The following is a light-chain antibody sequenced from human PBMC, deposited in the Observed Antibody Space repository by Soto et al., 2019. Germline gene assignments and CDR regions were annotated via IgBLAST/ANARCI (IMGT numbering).Light chain of an antibody. V-gene: IGLV2-8*01. CDR3: SLYTSSTFYV. CDR1: SSDVGYYNY. J-gene: IGLJ1*01. Sequence: QSALTQPPSASGSPGQSVTIACTGTSSDVGYYNYVSWYQQPPGKAPKLLIYDVSKRPSGVPDRFSGSKSGNTASLTISGLQAEDEADYYCSLYTSSTFYVFGTGTKVTVL. CDR2: DVS.